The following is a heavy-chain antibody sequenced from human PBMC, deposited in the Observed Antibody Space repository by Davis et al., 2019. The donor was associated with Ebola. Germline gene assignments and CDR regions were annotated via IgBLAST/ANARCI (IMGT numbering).Heavy chain of an antibody. V-gene: IGHV1-2*02. CDR2: INPNSGGT. CDR1: GYTFTGYY. D-gene: IGHD2-2*02. Sequence: ASVKVSCKASGYTFTGYYMHWVRQAPGQGLEWMGWINPNSGGTNYAQKFQGRVTMTRDTSISTAYMELSRLRSDDTAVYYCARKAGRADCSSTSCYRYFQHWGQGTLVTVSS. CDR3: ARKAGRADCSSTSCYRYFQH. J-gene: IGHJ1*01.